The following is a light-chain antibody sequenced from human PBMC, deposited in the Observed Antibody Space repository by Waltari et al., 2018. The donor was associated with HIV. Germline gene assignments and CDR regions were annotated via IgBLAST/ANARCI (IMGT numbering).Light chain of an antibody. V-gene: IGLV1-51*01. Sequence: QPVLTQAPSVSAAPGQQVTISCSGSNSHIENNYVSWYQQVPGTTPNLIIYDNNKRPSGIPDRFSGSKSGTSATLGITGLQIGDGGDYYCGTWDTSLSAGVFGGGTKLTVL. J-gene: IGLJ3*02. CDR2: DNN. CDR3: GTWDTSLSAGV. CDR1: NSHIENNY.